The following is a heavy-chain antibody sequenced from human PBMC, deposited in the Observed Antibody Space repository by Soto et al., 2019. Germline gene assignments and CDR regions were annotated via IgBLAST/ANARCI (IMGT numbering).Heavy chain of an antibody. D-gene: IGHD4-17*01. V-gene: IGHV3-11*06. J-gene: IGHJ3*01. CDR3: AGDSYRDFSSDGVDV. CDR1: GFSFRNYY. CDR2: ISSSSSYR. Sequence: QAQLVESGGGLVKPGGSLRLSCAASGFSFRNYYMSWIRQAPGKGLEWVSYISSSSSYRNSADSVKGRCSISRDNAQNSLYLQLNSLRAEDTAMYFCAGDSYRDFSSDGVDVWGQGTMVTVAS.